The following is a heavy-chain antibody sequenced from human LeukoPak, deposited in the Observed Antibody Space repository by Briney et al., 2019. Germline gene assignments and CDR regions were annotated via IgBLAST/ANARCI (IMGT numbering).Heavy chain of an antibody. J-gene: IGHJ4*02. CDR1: GYTFTSYS. CDR3: ARGWGDGGYHPLDY. V-gene: IGHV7-4-1*02. CDR2: INTDTGNP. Sequence: ASVKVSCKASGYTFTSYSIHWVRQAPGQGLEWMGWINTDTGNPTYAQAFTGRFVFSLDTSVTTAYLQISSLKSGDTAVYYCARGWGDGGYHPLDYWGQGTLVTVSS. D-gene: IGHD5-12*01.